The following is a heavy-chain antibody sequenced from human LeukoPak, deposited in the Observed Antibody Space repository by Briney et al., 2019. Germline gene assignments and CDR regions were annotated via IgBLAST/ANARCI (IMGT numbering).Heavy chain of an antibody. J-gene: IGHJ4*02. Sequence: GGSLRLSCAASEFSVGSNYMTWVRQAPGKGLEWVSLIYSGGSTYYADSVQGRFTISRDNSKNTLYLQMNSLRPEDTAIYYCAKLFESGTYNNFFHYWGQGTLVTVSS. CDR2: IYSGGST. CDR1: EFSVGSNY. V-gene: IGHV3-53*01. CDR3: AKLFESGTYNNFFHY. D-gene: IGHD3-10*01.